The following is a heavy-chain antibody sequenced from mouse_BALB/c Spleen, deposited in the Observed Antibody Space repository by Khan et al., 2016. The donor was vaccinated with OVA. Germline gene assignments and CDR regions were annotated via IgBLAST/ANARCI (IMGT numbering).Heavy chain of an antibody. V-gene: IGHV1-4*02. CDR3: TRDRIDY. J-gene: IGHJ2*01. CDR1: GYTFNTYW. Sequence: QVQLKESGAERAKPGASVKMSCKASGYTFNTYWMHWVKQRPGQGLEWIGYINPTSGYTDYNEKFQDRATLSADKSSSTAYLQLSSLTSEDSAVYYCTRDRIDYWGKGTTLTVAS. CDR2: INPTSGYT.